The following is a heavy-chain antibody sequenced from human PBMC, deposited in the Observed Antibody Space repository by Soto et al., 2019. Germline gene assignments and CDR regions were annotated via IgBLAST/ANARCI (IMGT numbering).Heavy chain of an antibody. V-gene: IGHV3-21*01. CDR2: ISSSSSYI. CDR1: GFTFSSYS. Sequence: EVQLVESGGGLVKPGWSLRLSCAASGFTFSSYSMNWVRQAPGKGLEWVSSISSSSSYIYYADSAKGRFTISRDNAKNSLYLKMNSLRAEDTAVYYCARDHNRGIAAAGTNYWGQGTLVTVSS. D-gene: IGHD6-13*01. J-gene: IGHJ4*02. CDR3: ARDHNRGIAAAGTNY.